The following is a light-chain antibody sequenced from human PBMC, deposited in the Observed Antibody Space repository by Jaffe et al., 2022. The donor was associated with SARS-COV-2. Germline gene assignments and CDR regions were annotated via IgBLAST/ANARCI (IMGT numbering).Light chain of an antibody. CDR1: QSISTY. J-gene: IGKJ4*01. V-gene: IGKV1-39*01. Sequence: DIQMTQSPSSLSASVGDRVTITCRASQSISTYLNWYQQKPGKAPKLLIYAASSLQSGVPSRFRGSGSGTDFTLTISSLQPEDFATYYCQQSYSTLALTFGGGTKVEMK. CDR2: AAS. CDR3: QQSYSTLALT.